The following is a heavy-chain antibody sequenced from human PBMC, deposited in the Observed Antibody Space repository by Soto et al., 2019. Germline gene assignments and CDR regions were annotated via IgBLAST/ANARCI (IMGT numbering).Heavy chain of an antibody. CDR3: ARGMIVATIHSGGSCHDCYYYYGMDV. D-gene: IGHD2-15*01. CDR2: VIPIFGTA. CDR1: GGTFSSYA. J-gene: IGHJ6*02. V-gene: IGHV1-69*13. Sequence: SVKVSCKASGGTFSSYAISWVRQAPGQGLEWMGGVIPIFGTANYAQKFQGRVTITADESTSTAYMELSSLRSEDTAVYYRARGMIVATIHSGGSCHDCYYYYGMDVWGQGTTVTVSS.